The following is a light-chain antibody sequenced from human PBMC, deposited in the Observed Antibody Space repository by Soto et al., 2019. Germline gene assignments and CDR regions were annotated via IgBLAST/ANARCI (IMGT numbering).Light chain of an antibody. V-gene: IGLV7-46*01. CDR3: LLSETYSLV. Sequence: QAVVTQEPSLTVSPGGTVTLTCGSSSGAVTSGHYPYWFQQKPGQAPRTLIYDTSNKLSWTPARFSASLLGGKAALTLSDAQPEEEAEYYCLLSETYSLVFGGGTQLTVL. CDR2: DTS. J-gene: IGLJ2*01. CDR1: SGAVTSGHY.